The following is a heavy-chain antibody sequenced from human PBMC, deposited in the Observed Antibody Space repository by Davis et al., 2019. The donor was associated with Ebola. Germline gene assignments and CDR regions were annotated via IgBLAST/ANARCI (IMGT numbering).Heavy chain of an antibody. CDR3: ARTPQYTSYGSYFDY. D-gene: IGHD1-26*01. Sequence: SETLSLTCTVSGDSMSNYYWSWIRQPPGKGLEWIGNIYYGGTTNYNPSLKNRVTISGDTSKNQFSLNVNSVTAADTAMYYCARTPQYTSYGSYFDYWGQGALVTVSS. CDR1: GDSMSNYY. CDR2: IYYGGTT. V-gene: IGHV4-59*01. J-gene: IGHJ4*02.